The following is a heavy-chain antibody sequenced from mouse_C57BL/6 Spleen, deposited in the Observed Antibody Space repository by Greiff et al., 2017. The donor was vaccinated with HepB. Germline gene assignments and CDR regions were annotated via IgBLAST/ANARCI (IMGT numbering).Heavy chain of an antibody. CDR1: GYSFTGYY. J-gene: IGHJ3*01. Sequence: VQLKQSGPELVKPGASVKISCKASGYSFTGYYMNWVKQSPEKSLEWIGEINPSTGGTTYNQKFKAKATLTVDKSSSTAYMQLKSLTSEDSAVYYCARWDYGSSYAWFAYWGQGTLVTVSA. V-gene: IGHV1-42*01. CDR2: INPSTGGT. CDR3: ARWDYGSSYAWFAY. D-gene: IGHD1-1*01.